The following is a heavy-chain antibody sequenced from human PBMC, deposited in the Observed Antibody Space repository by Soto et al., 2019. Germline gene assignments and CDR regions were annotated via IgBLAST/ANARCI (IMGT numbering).Heavy chain of an antibody. D-gene: IGHD6-19*01. CDR1: GGSFSGYY. CDR2: INHSGST. J-gene: IGHJ4*02. V-gene: IGHV4-34*01. CDR3: ARPSVPWPSIAVASPLAY. Sequence: PSETLSLTCAVYGGSFSGYYWSWIRQPPGKGLEWIGEINHSGSTNYNPSLKSRVTISVDTSKNQFSLKLSSVTAADTAVYYCARPSVPWPSIAVASPLAYWGQGTLVTVSS.